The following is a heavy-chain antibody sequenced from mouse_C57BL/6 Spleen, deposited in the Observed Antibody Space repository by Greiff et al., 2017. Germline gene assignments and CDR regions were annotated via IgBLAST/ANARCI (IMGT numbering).Heavy chain of an antibody. J-gene: IGHJ2*01. V-gene: IGHV5-17*01. CDR2: ISSGSSTI. CDR1: GFTFSDYG. Sequence: EVKVVESGGGLVKPGGSLKLSCAASGFTFSDYGMHWVRQAPEKGLEWVAYISSGSSTIYYADTVKGRFTISRDNAKNTLFLQMTSLRSEDTAMSYCARPGYGNYYFDYWGQGTTLTVSS. D-gene: IGHD2-10*02. CDR3: ARPGYGNYYFDY.